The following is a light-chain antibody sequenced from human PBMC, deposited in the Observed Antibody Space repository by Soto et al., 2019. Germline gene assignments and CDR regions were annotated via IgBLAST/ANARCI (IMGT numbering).Light chain of an antibody. J-gene: IGKJ1*01. CDR2: GAS. CDR1: QSVSSNF. CDR3: HQYDTSPWT. V-gene: IGKV3-20*01. Sequence: EIVLTQSPGTLSLSPGERATLSCRASQSVSSNFLAWYQQKPGQAPRLLIYGASSRAVGIPDRFSGNGSGTDFTLTISRLEPEDFAVYYCHQYDTSPWTFGQGTKVEIK.